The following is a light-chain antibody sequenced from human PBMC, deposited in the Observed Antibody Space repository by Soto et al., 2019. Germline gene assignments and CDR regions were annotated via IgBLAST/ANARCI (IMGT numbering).Light chain of an antibody. Sequence: EIVLTQSPGTLSLSPGERATLSCRASQSVTNNYLAWYQQKPSQAPRLLIFGVFTRAADIPDRFSASGSGTEFTLTISRLQPEDFGLYYCQQHKQWPITFGQGTRLEIK. V-gene: IGKV3-20*01. J-gene: IGKJ5*01. CDR2: GVF. CDR3: QQHKQWPIT. CDR1: QSVTNNY.